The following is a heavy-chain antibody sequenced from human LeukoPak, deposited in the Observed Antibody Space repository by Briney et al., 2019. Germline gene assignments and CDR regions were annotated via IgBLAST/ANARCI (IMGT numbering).Heavy chain of an antibody. CDR3: ARDGGYSSSWPYYYYGMDV. Sequence: PSETLSLTCTVSGGSISSYYWSWIRQPPGKGLEWIGYIYYSGSTNYNPSLKSRVTISVDTSKNQFSLKLSSVTAADTAVYYCARDGGYSSSWPYYYYGMDVWGQGTTVTVSS. CDR1: GGSISSYY. V-gene: IGHV4-59*01. CDR2: IYYSGST. J-gene: IGHJ6*02. D-gene: IGHD6-13*01.